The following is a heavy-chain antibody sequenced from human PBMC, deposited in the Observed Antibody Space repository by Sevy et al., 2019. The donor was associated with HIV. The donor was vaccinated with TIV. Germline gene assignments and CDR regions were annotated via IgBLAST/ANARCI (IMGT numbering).Heavy chain of an antibody. D-gene: IGHD6-13*01. CDR1: GFSFSRHG. CDR2: ISDDGSHK. V-gene: IGHV3-30*18. CDR3: ANSRGRYEGSSWLYYYYIMDV. Sequence: GGSLRLSCIADGFSFSRHGMHWARQAPGKGLEWVAVISDDGSHKEYAESVKGRFTVSRDNSKDTVYLQMNRLRLDDTAVYYCANSRGRYEGSSWLYYYYIMDVWGQGTTVTVSS. J-gene: IGHJ6*02.